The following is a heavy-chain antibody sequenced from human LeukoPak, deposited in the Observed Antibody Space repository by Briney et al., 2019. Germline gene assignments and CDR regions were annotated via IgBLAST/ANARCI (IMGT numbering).Heavy chain of an antibody. CDR3: VRGGRGERPNY. Sequence: GGSLRLSCAASGFSLSDYWMNWVRQAPRKGLEWVANIKQDGTEKKYLDSVKGRFTISRDNVKNSVYLQMDSLGVEDTAVYYCVRGGRGERPNYWGLGTLVSVSS. CDR1: GFSLSDYW. J-gene: IGHJ4*02. CDR2: IKQDGTEK. V-gene: IGHV3-7*01. D-gene: IGHD1-26*01.